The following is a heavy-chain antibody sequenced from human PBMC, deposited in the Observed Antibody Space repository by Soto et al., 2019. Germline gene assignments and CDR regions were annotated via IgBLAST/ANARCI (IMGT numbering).Heavy chain of an antibody. Sequence: VPLVESGGGSVQPGGSLRLSCAASGFPFTGYWMHWVRQVPGKGPVWVARVDSAGSGTSYADSVKGRFTISRDNAKNTVSLQMAGLRVEDMAVYHCATVFEHWGQGIPVTVSS. CDR2: VDSAGSGT. J-gene: IGHJ4*02. CDR1: GFPFTGYW. V-gene: IGHV3-74*01. CDR3: ATVFEH.